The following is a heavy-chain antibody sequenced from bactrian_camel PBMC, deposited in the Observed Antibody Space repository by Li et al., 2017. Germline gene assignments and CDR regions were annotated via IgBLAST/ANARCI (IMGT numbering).Heavy chain of an antibody. CDR3: AASRGVASFSAMTYAY. D-gene: IGHD1*01. CDR1: LFPVNKYH. CDR2: IFTDGINI. Sequence: QVQLVESGGGLVQPGESLRLSCAVSLFPVNKYHINWVRQAPGKGLDWVARIFTDGINIVYADSVKGRFTISKDNAKNTLYLQMDSLKPEDTAMYYCAASRGVASFSAMTYAYWGQGTQVTVS. J-gene: IGHJ4*01. V-gene: IGHV3-2*01.